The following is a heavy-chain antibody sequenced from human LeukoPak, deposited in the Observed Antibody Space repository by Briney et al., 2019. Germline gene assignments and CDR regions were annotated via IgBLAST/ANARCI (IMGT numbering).Heavy chain of an antibody. Sequence: ASVKVSCKASGYTFTSYYMHWVRQAPGQGLEWMGIINPSGGSTSYAQKFQGRVTMTRDTSTGTVYMELSSLRSEDTAVYYCAREFGSSAQGDWFDPWGQGTLVTVSS. CDR2: INPSGGST. D-gene: IGHD6-6*01. CDR1: GYTFTSYY. V-gene: IGHV1-46*01. J-gene: IGHJ5*02. CDR3: AREFGSSAQGDWFDP.